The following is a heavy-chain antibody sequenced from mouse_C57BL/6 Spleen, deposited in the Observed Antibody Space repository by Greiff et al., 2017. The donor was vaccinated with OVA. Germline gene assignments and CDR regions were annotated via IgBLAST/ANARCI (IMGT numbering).Heavy chain of an antibody. J-gene: IGHJ1*03. CDR2: INPSNGGT. D-gene: IGHD1-1*01. Sequence: QVQLKQPGTELVKPGASVKLSCKASGYTFTSYWMHWVKQRPGQGLEWIGNINPSNGGTNYNEKFKSKTTLTVDKSSSTAYMQLSSLTSEDSAVYYCARYPYYYGSRGYFDVWGTGTTVTVSS. CDR3: ARYPYYYGSRGYFDV. CDR1: GYTFTSYW. V-gene: IGHV1-53*01.